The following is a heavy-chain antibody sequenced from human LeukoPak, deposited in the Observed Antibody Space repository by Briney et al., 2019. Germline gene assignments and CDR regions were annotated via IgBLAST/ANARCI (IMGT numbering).Heavy chain of an antibody. CDR1: GFTVSSNY. J-gene: IGHJ4*02. CDR2: IRYDGSNK. V-gene: IGHV3-30*02. D-gene: IGHD3-22*01. Sequence: AGGSLRLSCAASGFTVSSNYMSWVRQAPGKGLEWVAFIRYDGSNKYYADSVKGRFTISRDNSKNTLYLQMNSLRAEDTAVYYCAKSYSSGYYSYYDYWGQGTLVTVSS. CDR3: AKSYSSGYYSYYDY.